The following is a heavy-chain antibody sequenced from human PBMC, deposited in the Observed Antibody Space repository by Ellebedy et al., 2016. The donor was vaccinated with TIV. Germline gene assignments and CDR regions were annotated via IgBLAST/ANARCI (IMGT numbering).Heavy chain of an antibody. CDR3: AKGWQAIAVPDRGFFDL. J-gene: IGHJ2*01. V-gene: IGHV3-9*01. CDR2: ISWYSDGI. Sequence: PGGSLRLSCTASGFKFDDYAMHWVRQAPGKGPEWVSGISWYSDGIGYADSVQGRFTISRDSSKNSVYLEMNSLKPEDTAFYYCAKGWQAIAVPDRGFFDLWGRGTLVTVSS. D-gene: IGHD6-19*01. CDR1: GFKFDDYA.